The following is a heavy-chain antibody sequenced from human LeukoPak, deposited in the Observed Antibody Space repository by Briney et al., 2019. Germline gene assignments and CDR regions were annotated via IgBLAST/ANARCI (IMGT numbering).Heavy chain of an antibody. V-gene: IGHV4-59*01. Sequence: SETLSLTCTVSGGSISSYYWSWIRQPPGKGLEWIWYIYYSGSTNYNPSLKSRVTISVDTSKNQFSLKLSSVTAADTAVYYCARSHRMGSPNGHFDYWGQGTLVTVSS. J-gene: IGHJ4*02. D-gene: IGHD2-8*01. CDR2: IYYSGST. CDR1: GGSISSYY. CDR3: ARSHRMGSPNGHFDY.